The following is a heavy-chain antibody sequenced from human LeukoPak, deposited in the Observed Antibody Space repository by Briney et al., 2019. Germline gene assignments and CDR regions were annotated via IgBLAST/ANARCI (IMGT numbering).Heavy chain of an antibody. D-gene: IGHD3-22*01. CDR3: ARDGYSDSSGYDYPPSV. CDR1: GGSISSYY. Sequence: PSETLSLTCTVSGGSISSYYWSWIRQPPGKGLEWIGYMSYSGSSNYNPSLRSRVTISFDASKQQFSLKLSSVTAADTAVYYCARDGYSDSSGYDYPPSVWGQGTLVTVSS. V-gene: IGHV4-59*01. J-gene: IGHJ4*02. CDR2: MSYSGSS.